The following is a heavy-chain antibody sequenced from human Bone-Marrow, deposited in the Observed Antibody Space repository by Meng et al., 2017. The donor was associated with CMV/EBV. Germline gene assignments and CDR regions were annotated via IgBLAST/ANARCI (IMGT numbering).Heavy chain of an antibody. CDR3: ARGPRVVVVPAARFWFDP. CDR2: ISYDGSNK. J-gene: IGHJ5*02. Sequence: GESLKISCAASGFTFSSYAMHWVRQAPGKGLEWVAVISYDGSNKYYADSVKGRFTISRDNAKNSLYLQMNSLRAEDTAVYYCARGPRVVVVPAARFWFDPWGQGTLVTVSS. D-gene: IGHD2-2*01. CDR1: GFTFSSYA. V-gene: IGHV3-30-3*01.